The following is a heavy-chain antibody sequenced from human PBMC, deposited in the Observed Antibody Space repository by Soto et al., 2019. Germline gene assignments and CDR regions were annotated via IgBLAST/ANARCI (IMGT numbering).Heavy chain of an antibody. D-gene: IGHD3-16*02. CDR2: ISGSGST. CDR1: GFTFRTYA. CDR3: AKEKDYDFVWGSDRYTSHY. V-gene: IGHV3-23*01. Sequence: PGGSLRLSCTASGFTFRTYAMTWFRQAPGKGLEWVSAISGSGSTFYANSVKGRFTISRDNSRNTVSLQMHSLRAEDSAIYYCAKEKDYDFVWGSDRYTSHYWRQRTLVTVSS. J-gene: IGHJ4*02.